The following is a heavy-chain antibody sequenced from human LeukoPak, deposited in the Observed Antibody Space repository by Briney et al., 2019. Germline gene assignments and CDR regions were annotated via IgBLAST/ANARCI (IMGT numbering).Heavy chain of an antibody. J-gene: IGHJ4*02. CDR2: ISSSGSSI. CDR1: GFTFSTYE. CDR3: ARDYGGSSPFDY. V-gene: IGHV3-48*03. D-gene: IGHD4-23*01. Sequence: GGSLRLSCAASGFTFSTYEMNWVRQAPGKGLEWVSYISSSGSSIYYADSVKGRFTISRDNAKNSLYLQMNSLRAEDTAVYYCARDYGGSSPFDYWGQGTLVTVSS.